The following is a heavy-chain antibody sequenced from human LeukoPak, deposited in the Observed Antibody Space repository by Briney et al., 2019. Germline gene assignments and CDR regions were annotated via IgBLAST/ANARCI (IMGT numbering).Heavy chain of an antibody. D-gene: IGHD3-16*02. J-gene: IGHJ1*01. CDR2: IIPIFGTA. Sequence: WASVKVSCKASGGTFSSYAISWVRQAPGQGLEWMGGIIPIFGTANYAQKFQGRVTITTDESTSTAYMELSSLRSEDTAVYYCASGGYYDYVWGSYRYLDFQHWGQGTLVTVSS. CDR3: ASGGYYDYVWGSYRYLDFQH. V-gene: IGHV1-69*05. CDR1: GGTFSSYA.